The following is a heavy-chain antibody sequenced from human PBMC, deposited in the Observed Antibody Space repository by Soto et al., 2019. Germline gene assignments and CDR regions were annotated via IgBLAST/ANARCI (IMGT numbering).Heavy chain of an antibody. V-gene: IGHV1-69*13. D-gene: IGHD3-22*01. Sequence: SVKVSCKASGGTFSSYAISWVRQAPGQGLEWMGGIIPIFGTANYAQKFQGRVTITADESTSTAYMELSSLRSEDTAVYYCARVGDYYDSSGYSYYFDYWGQGTLVTVSS. J-gene: IGHJ4*02. CDR3: ARVGDYYDSSGYSYYFDY. CDR2: IIPIFGTA. CDR1: GGTFSSYA.